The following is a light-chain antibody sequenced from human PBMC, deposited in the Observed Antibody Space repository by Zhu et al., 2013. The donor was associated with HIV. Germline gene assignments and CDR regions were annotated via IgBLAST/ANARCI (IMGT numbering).Light chain of an antibody. CDR1: QSVTNSY. Sequence: EMVMTQSPATLSLSPGERATLSCRASQSVTNSYLAWYQQKPGQAPRLLIYGASSRATGIPDRFSGSGSGTDFTLTISRLEPEDFAVYYCQHHGSSMYTFAQGTKVEIK. CDR3: QHHGSSMYT. J-gene: IGKJ2*01. CDR2: GAS. V-gene: IGKV3-20*01.